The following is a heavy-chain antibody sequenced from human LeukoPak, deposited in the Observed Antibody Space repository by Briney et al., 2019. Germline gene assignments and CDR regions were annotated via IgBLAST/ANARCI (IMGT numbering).Heavy chain of an antibody. D-gene: IGHD5-12*01. CDR1: GYTFTCYY. Sequence: SVKVSCKASGYTFTCYYMHWVRQAPGQGLEWMGWINPNSGGTNYAQKFQGRVTMTRDTSISTAHMELSRLRSDDTAVYYCARVSILADGYNWDYWGQGTLVTVSP. J-gene: IGHJ4*02. CDR2: INPNSGGT. CDR3: ARVSILADGYNWDY. V-gene: IGHV1-2*02.